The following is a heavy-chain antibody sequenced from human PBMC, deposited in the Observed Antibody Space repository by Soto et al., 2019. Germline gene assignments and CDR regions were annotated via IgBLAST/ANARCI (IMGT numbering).Heavy chain of an antibody. D-gene: IGHD2-2*01. CDR2: ISDDGSNK. J-gene: IGHJ6*02. CDR1: GFTFSSYG. V-gene: IGHV3-30*18. CDR3: VKVHCSSISCYPRYYYHYGMDV. Sequence: QVQLVESGGGVVQPGRSLRLSCAASGFTFSSYGMHWVRQAPGKGPEWVAVISDDGSNKYYADSVKGRFTISRDNSKNTLYLQMNRLRVENTAMYYCVKVHCSSISCYPRYYYHYGMDVCGQGTTVTVSS.